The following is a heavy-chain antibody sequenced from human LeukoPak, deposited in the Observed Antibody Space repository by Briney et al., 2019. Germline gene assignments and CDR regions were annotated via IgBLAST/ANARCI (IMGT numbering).Heavy chain of an antibody. CDR3: AREDSEYYYDSSGYYVGYYYYMDV. CDR1: GVSFSSYW. V-gene: IGHV3-7*01. D-gene: IGHD3-22*01. CDR2: IKQDGRVK. Sequence: RGSLRLSCAASGVSFSSYWMSWVRQAPGKGLEWVANIKQDGRVKYYGDSVKGRFTISRDNAKNSLYLQMNRLRAEDTAVYYCAREDSEYYYDSSGYYVGYYYYMDVWGKGTTVTVSS. J-gene: IGHJ6*03.